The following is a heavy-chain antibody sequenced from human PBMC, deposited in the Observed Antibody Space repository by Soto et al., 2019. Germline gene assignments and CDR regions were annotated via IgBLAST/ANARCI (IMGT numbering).Heavy chain of an antibody. CDR1: GFTFSSYW. CDR2: SNSDGSDT. J-gene: IGHJ3*02. CDR3: AKNSGVDAFDI. Sequence: GGSLRLSCAASGFTFSSYWMYWVRQAPGKGLVWVSRSNSDGSDTNYADSVKGRFTISRDNSKNTLYLQMNSLRAEDTAVYYCAKNSGVDAFDIWGQGTMVTVSS. V-gene: IGHV3-74*01.